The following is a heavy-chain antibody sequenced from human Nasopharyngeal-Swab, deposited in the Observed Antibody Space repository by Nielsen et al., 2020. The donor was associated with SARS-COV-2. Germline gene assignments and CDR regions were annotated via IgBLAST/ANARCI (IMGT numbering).Heavy chain of an antibody. D-gene: IGHD1-7*01. CDR1: GFTLSSYG. J-gene: IGHJ5*02. V-gene: IGHV3-30*03. CDR2: ISYDGSNK. CDR3: ARELRRLRNWFDP. Sequence: GGSLRLSCAASGFTLSSYGMHWVRQAPGKGLEWVAVISYDGSNKYYADSVKGRFTISRDNSKNTLYLQMNSLRAEDTAVYYCARELRRLRNWFDPWGQGTLVTVSS.